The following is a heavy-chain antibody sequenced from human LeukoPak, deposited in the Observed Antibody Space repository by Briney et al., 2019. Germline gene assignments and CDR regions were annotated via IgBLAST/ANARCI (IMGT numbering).Heavy chain of an antibody. V-gene: IGHV3-11*06. CDR3: ARDPGPRQVTTYCYGMDV. J-gene: IGHJ6*04. CDR2: ISSSSSYT. D-gene: IGHD4-17*01. CDR1: GFTFSDYY. Sequence: GGSLRLSCAASGFTFSDYYMSWIRQAPGKGLEWVSYISSSSSYTNYADSVKGRFTISRDNAKNSLYLQMNSLRAEDTAVYYCARDPGPRQVTTYCYGMDVWGKGTTVTVSS.